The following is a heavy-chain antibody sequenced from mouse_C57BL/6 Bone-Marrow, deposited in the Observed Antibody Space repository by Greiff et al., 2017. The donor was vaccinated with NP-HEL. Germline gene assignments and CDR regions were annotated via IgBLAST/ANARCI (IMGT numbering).Heavy chain of an antibody. CDR2: ISNGGGST. CDR3: ARGVWFAY. J-gene: IGHJ3*01. CDR1: GFTFSDYY. V-gene: IGHV5-12*01. Sequence: EVQRVESGGGLVQPGGSLKLSCAASGFTFSDYYMYWVRQTPEKRLEWVAYISNGGGSTYYPDTVKGRFTISRDNAKNTLYLQMSRLKSEDTAMYYCARGVWFAYWGQGTLVTVSA.